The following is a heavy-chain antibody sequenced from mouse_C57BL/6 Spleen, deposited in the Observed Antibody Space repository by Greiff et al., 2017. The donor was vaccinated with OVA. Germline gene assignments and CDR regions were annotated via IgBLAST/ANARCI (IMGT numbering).Heavy chain of an antibody. Sequence: EVKLQESGPELVKPGASVKMSCKASGYTFTDYNMHWVKQSHGKSLEWIGYINPNNGGTSYNQKFKGKATLTVNKSSSTAYMELRSLTSEDSAVYYCARENYDGYPFAYWGQGTLVTVSA. D-gene: IGHD2-3*01. V-gene: IGHV1-22*01. CDR1: GYTFTDYN. J-gene: IGHJ3*01. CDR2: INPNNGGT. CDR3: ARENYDGYPFAY.